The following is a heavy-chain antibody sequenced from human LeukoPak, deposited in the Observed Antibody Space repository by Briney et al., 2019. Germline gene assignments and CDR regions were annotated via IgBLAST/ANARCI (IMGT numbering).Heavy chain of an antibody. Sequence: GGSLRLSCEASGFTFDAYAMHWVRQAPGKGLEWVSLINKDGSATYYADFVKGRFTISRDSSKNSLYLQMNSLRSEDTALYYCATWAFYHSLDVWGQGTTVTVSS. CDR1: GFTFDAYA. D-gene: IGHD1-26*01. CDR3: ATWAFYHSLDV. CDR2: INKDGSAT. V-gene: IGHV3-43*02. J-gene: IGHJ6*02.